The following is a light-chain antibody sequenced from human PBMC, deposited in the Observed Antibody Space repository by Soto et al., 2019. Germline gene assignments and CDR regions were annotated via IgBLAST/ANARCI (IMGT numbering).Light chain of an antibody. Sequence: QSALTQPASVSGSPGQSITISCTGTNSDVGGYTYVSWYQQHPGKAPKLMIYDVSNRPSGVSNRFSGSKSGNTASLTISGLQADDEADYYYSSYTSSSTPYVFGTGTKVTVL. CDR2: DVS. CDR1: NSDVGGYTY. V-gene: IGLV2-14*03. J-gene: IGLJ1*01. CDR3: SSYTSSSTPYV.